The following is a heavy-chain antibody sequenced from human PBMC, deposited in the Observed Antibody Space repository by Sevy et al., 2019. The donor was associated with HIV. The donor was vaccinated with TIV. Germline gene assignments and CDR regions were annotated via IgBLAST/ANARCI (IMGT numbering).Heavy chain of an antibody. CDR3: ARACTAAGYKSGPIDAFDV. D-gene: IGHD6-13*01. CDR1: GFTFSTYD. V-gene: IGHV3-13*01. Sequence: GGSLRLSYAASGFTFSTYDMHWVRQVAGEGLEWVSGIGTLLDTYYAASVKGRFIISRDNAKNSLFLQMNSLRAGDTAIYYCARACTAAGYKSGPIDAFDVWGQGTVVTVSS. J-gene: IGHJ3*01. CDR2: IGTLLDT.